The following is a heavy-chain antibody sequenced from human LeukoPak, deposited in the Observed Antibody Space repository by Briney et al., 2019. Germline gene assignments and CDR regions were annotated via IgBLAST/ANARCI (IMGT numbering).Heavy chain of an antibody. CDR2: IDWDDDK. CDR3: ARSIRPSGSYSMFDY. J-gene: IGHJ4*02. CDR1: GFSLSTSGMC. Sequence: SGPTLVKPTQTLTLTCTFSGFSLSTSGMCVSWIRQPPGKALEWLARIDWDDDKYYSTSLKTRLTISKDTSKNQVVLTMTNMDPVDTATYYCARSIRPSGSYSMFDYWGQGTLVTVSS. D-gene: IGHD3-10*01. V-gene: IGHV2-70*11.